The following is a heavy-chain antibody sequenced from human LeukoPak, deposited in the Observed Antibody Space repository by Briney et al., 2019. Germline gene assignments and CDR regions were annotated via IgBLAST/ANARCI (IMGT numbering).Heavy chain of an antibody. D-gene: IGHD6-19*01. CDR3: ARNIAVAGRGDYMDV. CDR1: GGSFSGYY. J-gene: IGHJ6*03. V-gene: IGHV4-34*01. Sequence: SETLSLTCAVYGGSFSGYYWSWIRQPPGKGLEWIGEINHSGSTNYNPSLKSRVTISVDTSKNQFSLKLSSVTAADTAVYYCARNIAVAGRGDYMDVWGKGTTVTISS. CDR2: INHSGST.